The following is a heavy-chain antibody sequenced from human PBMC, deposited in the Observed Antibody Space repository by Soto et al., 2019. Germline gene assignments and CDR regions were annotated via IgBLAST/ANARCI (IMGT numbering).Heavy chain of an antibody. D-gene: IGHD6-19*01. CDR2: ISGSGDGT. CDR1: GFRFSSYA. J-gene: IGHJ4*02. V-gene: IGHV3-23*01. CDR3: AKDEYTSGWYISDLFDS. Sequence: EEQLLESGGGLVQPGGSLRLSCAASGFRFSSYAMSWVRQAPGKGLEWVSVISGSGDGTYYADSVKGRFTISRDNSKNTLYLQMDSLRAEDTAVYYCAKDEYTSGWYISDLFDSWGQGTLVTVSS.